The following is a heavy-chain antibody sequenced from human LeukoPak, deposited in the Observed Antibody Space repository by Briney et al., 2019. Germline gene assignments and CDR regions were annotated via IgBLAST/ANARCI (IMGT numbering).Heavy chain of an antibody. CDR3: ARLYYDFWSGYGYYYYYMDV. V-gene: IGHV3-21*01. CDR2: VSSGSSYI. J-gene: IGHJ6*03. D-gene: IGHD3-3*01. CDR1: GFTFSSYS. Sequence: PGGSLRLSCEASGFTFSSYSMNWVRQAPGKGLEWVSSVSSGSSYIYYADSVKGRFTISRDNAKNSLYLQMNSLRAEDTAVYYCARLYYDFWSGYGYYYYYMDVWGKGTTVTVSS.